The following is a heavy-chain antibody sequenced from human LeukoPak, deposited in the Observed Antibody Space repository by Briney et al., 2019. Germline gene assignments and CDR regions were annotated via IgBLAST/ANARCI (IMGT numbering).Heavy chain of an antibody. CDR2: IYTGGGT. D-gene: IGHD4-23*01. CDR1: GFTVSSTY. J-gene: IGHJ4*02. CDR3: ARDNYGGNLDY. V-gene: IGHV3-53*01. Sequence: GGSLRLSCAASGFTVSSTYMSWVRQAPGKGLEWVSVIYTGGGTYYADSVKGRFTISRDNSKNTLYLQMNSLRAEDTAVYYCARDNYGGNLDYWGQGTLVTVSS.